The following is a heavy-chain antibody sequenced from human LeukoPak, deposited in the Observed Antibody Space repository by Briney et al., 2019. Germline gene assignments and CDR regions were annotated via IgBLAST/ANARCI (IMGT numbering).Heavy chain of an antibody. Sequence: AGGSLRLSCAASGFTFSSYGMHWVRQAPGKGLEWVAVIWYDGSNKYYADSVKGRFTISRDNSKNTLYLQMNSLRAEDTAVYYCARDSSIVVAGYYFDYWGQGTLVTVSS. CDR3: ARDSSIVVAGYYFDY. CDR2: IWYDGSNK. D-gene: IGHD6-19*01. V-gene: IGHV3-33*01. J-gene: IGHJ4*02. CDR1: GFTFSSYG.